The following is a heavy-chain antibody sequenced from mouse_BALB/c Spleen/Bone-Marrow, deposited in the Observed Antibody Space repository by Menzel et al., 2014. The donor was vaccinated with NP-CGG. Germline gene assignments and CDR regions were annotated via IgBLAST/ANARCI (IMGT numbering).Heavy chain of an antibody. CDR2: INPSNGRT. D-gene: IGHD1-2*01. CDR3: AREAYYGPDY. V-gene: IGHV1S81*02. CDR1: GYSFTRYW. J-gene: IGHJ2*01. Sequence: QVHVKQSGAELVKPGASVKLSCKASGYSFTRYWMEWVKQRPGQGLEWIGEINPSNGRTNYNEKFKSKATLTVDKSSSTAYMQHSSLTSEDSAVYYCAREAYYGPDYWGQGTTRTVSS.